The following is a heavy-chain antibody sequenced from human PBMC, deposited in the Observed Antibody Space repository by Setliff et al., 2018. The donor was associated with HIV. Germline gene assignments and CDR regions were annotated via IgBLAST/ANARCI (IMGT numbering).Heavy chain of an antibody. V-gene: IGHV4-59*01. J-gene: IGHJ3*02. Sequence: ASETLSLTCTVSGGSISSYYWGWIRQPPGKGLEWIGCIYYSGSTNYNPSLKSRVTISVDTSKNQFSLKLSSVTAADTAVYYCARDRGDDAFDIWGQGTMVTVSS. CDR2: IYYSGST. D-gene: IGHD3-10*01. CDR1: GGSISSYY. CDR3: ARDRGDDAFDI.